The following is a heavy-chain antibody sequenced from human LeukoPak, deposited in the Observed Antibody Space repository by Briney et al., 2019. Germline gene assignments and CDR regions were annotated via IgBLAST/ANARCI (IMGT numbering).Heavy chain of an antibody. CDR3: AKAQTSTNDY. CDR1: GFTFSSYG. V-gene: IGHV3-30*02. Sequence: GGSLRLSCAASGFTFSSYGMHWVRQAPGKGLEWVAFIRYDGSNKYYADSVKGRFTISRDNSKNTLYLQMNSLRAEDTAVCYCAKAQTSTNDYWGQGTLVTVSS. CDR2: IRYDGSNK. D-gene: IGHD1-7*01. J-gene: IGHJ4*02.